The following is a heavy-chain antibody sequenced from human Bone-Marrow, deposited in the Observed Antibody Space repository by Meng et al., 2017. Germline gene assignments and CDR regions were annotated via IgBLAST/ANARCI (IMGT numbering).Heavy chain of an antibody. CDR3: ARAYCGGDCYVSGWFDP. CDR2: INTNTGNP. Sequence: QVQLVQSGYELKNPGASVKVSCKASGYTFTSYAMSWVRQAPGQGLEWMGWINTNTGNPTYAQGFTGRFVFSLDTSVSTAYLQISSLKAEDTAVYYCARAYCGGDCYVSGWFDPWGQGTLVTVSS. V-gene: IGHV7-4-1*02. D-gene: IGHD2-21*02. CDR1: GYTFTSYA. J-gene: IGHJ5*02.